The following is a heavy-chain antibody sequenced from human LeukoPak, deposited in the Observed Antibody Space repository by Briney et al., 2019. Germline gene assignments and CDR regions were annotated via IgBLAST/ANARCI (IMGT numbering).Heavy chain of an antibody. CDR2: ISYDRSNK. Sequence: GGSLRLSCAASGFTFSNYGMHWVRQAPGKGLEWVAVISYDRSNKYYADSVKGRFTISRDNAKNSLYLQMNSLRAEDTAVYYCAGALGYYDSSGYYDSPADAFDIWGQGTMVTVSS. V-gene: IGHV3-30*12. J-gene: IGHJ3*02. CDR3: AGALGYYDSSGYYDSPADAFDI. D-gene: IGHD3-22*01. CDR1: GFTFSNYG.